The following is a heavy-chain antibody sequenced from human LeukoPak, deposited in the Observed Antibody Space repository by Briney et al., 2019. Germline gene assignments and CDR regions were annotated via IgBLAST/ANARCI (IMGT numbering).Heavy chain of an antibody. J-gene: IGHJ4*02. D-gene: IGHD2-15*01. CDR2: IYSGGST. Sequence: GGSLRLSCAASGFTVSSNYMSWVRQAPGKGLEWVSVIYSGGSTYYADSVKGRFTISRDNSKNTLYLQMNSLRAEDTAVYYCAKDRRILIRYFDYWGQGTLVTVSS. CDR3: AKDRRILIRYFDY. V-gene: IGHV3-53*01. CDR1: GFTVSSNY.